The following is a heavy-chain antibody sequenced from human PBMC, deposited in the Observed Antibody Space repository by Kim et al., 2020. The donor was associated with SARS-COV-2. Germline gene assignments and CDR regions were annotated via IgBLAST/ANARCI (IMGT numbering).Heavy chain of an antibody. CDR3: ARDGVRCSGGSCYLYYYGMDV. V-gene: IGHV1-3*01. CDR1: GYTFTSYA. Sequence: ASVKVSCKASGYTFTSYAMHWVRQAPGQRLEWMGWINAGNGNTKYSQKFQGRVTITRDTSASTAYMELSSLRSEDTAVYYCARDGVRCSGGSCYLYYYGMDVWGQGTTVTVSS. CDR2: INAGNGNT. D-gene: IGHD2-15*01. J-gene: IGHJ6*02.